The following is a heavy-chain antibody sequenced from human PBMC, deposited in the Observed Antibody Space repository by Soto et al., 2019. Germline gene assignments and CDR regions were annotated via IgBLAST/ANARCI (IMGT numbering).Heavy chain of an antibody. CDR2: INPNSGGT. J-gene: IGHJ3*02. D-gene: IGHD1-26*01. V-gene: IGHV1-2*04. Sequence: ASVKVSCKASGYTFTGYYMHWVRQAPGQGLEWMGWINPNSGGTNYAQKFQGWVTMTRDTSISTAYMELSRLRSDDTAVYYCARTLKPRVWELPKGDAFDIWGQGTMVTVSS. CDR1: GYTFTGYY. CDR3: ARTLKPRVWELPKGDAFDI.